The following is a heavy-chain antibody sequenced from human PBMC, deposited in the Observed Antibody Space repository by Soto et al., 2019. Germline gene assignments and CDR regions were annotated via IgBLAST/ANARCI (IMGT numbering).Heavy chain of an antibody. CDR1: GLTFSGSA. J-gene: IGHJ3*02. D-gene: IGHD1-26*01. Sequence: PGGSLRLSCAASGLTFSGSAMHWVRQASGRGLEWVGRIRGKADNYATAYAASVKGRFTISRDDSKNTAYLQMNSLKTEDTAVYYCTRWVVGAADAFDIWGQGTMVTVSS. CDR2: IRGKADNYAT. V-gene: IGHV3-73*01. CDR3: TRWVVGAADAFDI.